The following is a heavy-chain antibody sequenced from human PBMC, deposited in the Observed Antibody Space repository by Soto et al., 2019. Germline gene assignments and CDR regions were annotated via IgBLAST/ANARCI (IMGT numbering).Heavy chain of an antibody. D-gene: IGHD6-13*01. J-gene: IGHJ6*03. V-gene: IGHV3-11*01. CDR2: ISSSGSTI. CDR1: GFTFSDYY. CDR3: ARVQHTEAAAGFYYYYYYMDV. Sequence: GGSLRLSCAASGFTFSDYYMSWIRQAPGKGLEWVSYISSSGSTIYYADSVKGRFTISRDNAKNSLYLQMNSLRAKDTAVYYCARVQHTEAAAGFYYYYYYMDVWGKGTTVTVSS.